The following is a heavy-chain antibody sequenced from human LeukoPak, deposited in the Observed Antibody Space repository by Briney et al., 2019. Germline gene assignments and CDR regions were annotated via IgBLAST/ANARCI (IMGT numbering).Heavy chain of an antibody. D-gene: IGHD4-11*01. CDR1: GYTFTSYD. J-gene: IGHJ6*03. CDR3: AREKTTVTTFGYYYYMDV. Sequence: VASVKVSCKASGYTFTSYDINWVRQATGQGLEWMGWMNPNSGNTGYAQKFQGRDTMTRNTSISTAYMELSSLRSEDTAVYYCAREKTTVTTFGYYYYMDVWGKGTTVTVSS. CDR2: MNPNSGNT. V-gene: IGHV1-8*01.